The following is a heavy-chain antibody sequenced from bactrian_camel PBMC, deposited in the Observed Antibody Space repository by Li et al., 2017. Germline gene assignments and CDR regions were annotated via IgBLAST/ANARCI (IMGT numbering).Heavy chain of an antibody. CDR2: IYPDGSNT. CDR3: ATVGRVLAGFTY. J-gene: IGHJ4*01. Sequence: HVQLVESGGGSVQAGGSLTLFCTASGFTFSSYWIYWVRQAPGKGLEWMSSIYPDGSNTYYADSVKGRFTIARDNAKNVLYLQMNNLKSEDTALYYCATVGRVLAGFTYWGQGTQVTVS. CDR1: GFTFSSYW. D-gene: IGHD1*01. V-gene: IGHV3S6*01.